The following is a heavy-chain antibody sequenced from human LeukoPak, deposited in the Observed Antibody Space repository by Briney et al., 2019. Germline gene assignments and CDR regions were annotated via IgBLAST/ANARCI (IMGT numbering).Heavy chain of an antibody. CDR3: TTYGSGRKFDY. CDR1: VFSFSDAW. CDR2: IESKTEGGTT. J-gene: IGHJ4*02. V-gene: IGHV3-15*04. Sequence: GGSLRLSCAVSVFSFSDAWMSWVRQTPGKGLEWVGRIESKTEGGTTDYAALVKGRFTISRDDSTNTLYLQMNSLKSEDTAVYYCTTYGSGRKFDYWGQGVLVTVSS. D-gene: IGHD3-10*01.